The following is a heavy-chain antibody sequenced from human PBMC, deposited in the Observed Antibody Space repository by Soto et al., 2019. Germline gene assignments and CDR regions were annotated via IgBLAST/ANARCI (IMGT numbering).Heavy chain of an antibody. V-gene: IGHV1-18*01. CDR3: VRDRAQWLVRTLGY. CDR1: GYTFTSYG. J-gene: IGHJ4*02. Sequence: ASVKVSCKASGYTFTSYGISWVRQAPGQGLEWMGWISAYNGNTNYAQKLQGRVTMTTDTSTSTAYMELRSLRSDDTAVYYCVRDRAQWLVRTLGYWGQGTLVTVSS. CDR2: ISAYNGNT. D-gene: IGHD6-19*01.